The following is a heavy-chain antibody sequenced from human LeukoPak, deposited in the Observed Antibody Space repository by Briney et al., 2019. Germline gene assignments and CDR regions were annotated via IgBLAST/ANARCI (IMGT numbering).Heavy chain of an antibody. CDR3: ARDCSSTSCYTTIDY. V-gene: IGHV1-18*01. CDR1: GYTFTSYG. D-gene: IGHD2-2*02. J-gene: IGHJ4*02. Sequence: ASVKVSCKASGYTFTSYGISWVRQAPGQGLEWMGWISAYNGNTNYAQKLQGRVTMTTDTSTSTAYMELRSLRSDDTAVYYCARDCSSTSCYTTIDYWGRGTLVTVSS. CDR2: ISAYNGNT.